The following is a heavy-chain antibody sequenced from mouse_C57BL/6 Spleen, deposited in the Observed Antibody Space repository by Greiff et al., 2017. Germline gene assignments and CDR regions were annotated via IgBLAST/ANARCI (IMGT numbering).Heavy chain of an antibody. CDR3: ASLGYGSFYAMDY. CDR1: GFSLTSSG. CDR2: LGSDGST. D-gene: IGHD1-1*01. Sequence: QVQLKESGPGLVAPSQSLSITCTVPGFSLTSSGVHWVRQPLGMGLEWLVVLGSDGSTTYNSALKSRLSISKDNSKSQVYLKMISRQTDDTAMYYCASLGYGSFYAMDYWGQGTSVTVSS. V-gene: IGHV2-6*03. J-gene: IGHJ4*01.